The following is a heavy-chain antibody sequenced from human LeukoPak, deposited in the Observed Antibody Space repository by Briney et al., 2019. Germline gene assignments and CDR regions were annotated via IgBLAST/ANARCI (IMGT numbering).Heavy chain of an antibody. CDR2: MYYSGRT. D-gene: IGHD3-10*01. CDR1: GGSISSYH. Sequence: PSETLSLTCTVSGGSISSYHWSWIRQPPGKGLEWIGYMYYSGRTNYNPSLKSRVTLSVDTSKNHFSLKLNSVTGPYPAVYYCARGTEDYGSGRRHNYYYYYMDVWGKGTTVTISS. V-gene: IGHV4-59*01. J-gene: IGHJ6*03. CDR3: ARGTEDYGSGRRHNYYYYYMDV.